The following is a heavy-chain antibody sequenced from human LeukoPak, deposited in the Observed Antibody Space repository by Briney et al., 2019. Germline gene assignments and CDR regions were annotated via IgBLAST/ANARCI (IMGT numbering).Heavy chain of an antibody. CDR3: ASPYSGYDYSYYYYGMDV. D-gene: IGHD5-12*01. CDR2: ISSSSSYT. J-gene: IGHJ6*02. Sequence: PGGSLRLSCAASGFTFSDYYMSWIRQAPGKGLEWVSYISSSSSYTNYADSVKGRFTISRDNAKNSLYLQMNSLRAEDTAVYYCASPYSGYDYSYYYYGMDVWGQGTTVTVSS. V-gene: IGHV3-11*06. CDR1: GFTFSDYY.